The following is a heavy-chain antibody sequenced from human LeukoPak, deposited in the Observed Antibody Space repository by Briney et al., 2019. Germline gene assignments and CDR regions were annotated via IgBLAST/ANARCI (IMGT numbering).Heavy chain of an antibody. D-gene: IGHD3-22*01. CDR3: ARVTGYMIEDYFDY. V-gene: IGHV4-59*01. CDR2: IYYSGST. J-gene: IGHJ4*02. CDR1: GGSISSYS. Sequence: SETLSLTCTVSGGSISSYSWSWIRQPPGKGLEWIGYIYYSGSTNYNPSLKSGVTISVETSKNQFSLKLSSVTAADTAVYYCARVTGYMIEDYFDYWGQGTLVTVSS.